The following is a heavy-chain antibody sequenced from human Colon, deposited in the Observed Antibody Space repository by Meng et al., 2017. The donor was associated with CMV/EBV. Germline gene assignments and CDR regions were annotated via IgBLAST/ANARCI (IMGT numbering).Heavy chain of an antibody. J-gene: IGHJ5*02. CDR3: ARETGVPGTSGTSRVGWFDP. CDR2: VYYSGST. CDR1: FF. D-gene: IGHD1-1*01. V-gene: IGHV4-39*07. Sequence: FFWDWVRQSPGKGLEWIGTVYYSGSTFYNPSLKSRVTISLDTSKNQFSLQLTATTAADTAIYYCARETGVPGTSGTSRVGWFDPWGQGTLVTVSS.